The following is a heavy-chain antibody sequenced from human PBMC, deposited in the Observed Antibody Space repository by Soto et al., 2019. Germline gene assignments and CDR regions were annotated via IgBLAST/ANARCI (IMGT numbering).Heavy chain of an antibody. CDR3: AKGGAVYGLLTHDY. CDR2: ITGSSSNL. D-gene: IGHD3-9*01. Sequence: EVQLLESGGGLEQPGGSLRLSCAASGFTFSAYALSWVRQPPGKGLEWVTTITGSSSNLYYTDSVKGRFAISRDNSRNILFLQMNSLTAEDTAVYYCAKGGAVYGLLTHDYWGQGTLVTVSS. J-gene: IGHJ4*02. V-gene: IGHV3-23*01. CDR1: GFTFSAYA.